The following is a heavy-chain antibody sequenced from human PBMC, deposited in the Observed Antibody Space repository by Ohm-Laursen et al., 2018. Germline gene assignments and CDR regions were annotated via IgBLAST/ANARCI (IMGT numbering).Heavy chain of an antibody. D-gene: IGHD2-8*01. CDR1: GFTFSTYT. J-gene: IGHJ4*02. V-gene: IGHV3-23*01. CDR2: ISGSGGST. CDR3: AKEDIVLMVYASFDY. Sequence: SLRLSCAASGFTFSTYTMSWVRQAPGKGLEWVSAISGSGGSTYYADSVKGRFTISRDNSKNTLYLQMNSLRAEDTAVYYCAKEDIVLMVYASFDYWGQGTLVTVSS.